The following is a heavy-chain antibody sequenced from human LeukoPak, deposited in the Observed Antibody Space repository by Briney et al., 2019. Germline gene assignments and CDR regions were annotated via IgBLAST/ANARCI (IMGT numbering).Heavy chain of an antibody. V-gene: IGHV3-53*04. Sequence: GGSLRLSCAASGFTVSSNYMSWVRQAPGRGLEWVSLIYSGGNTYYADSVKGRFTISRHNSKNTLYLQMNSLRTEDTAVYYCTSDLGGGAPDYWGQGTLVTVSS. D-gene: IGHD3-16*01. J-gene: IGHJ4*02. CDR1: GFTVSSNY. CDR3: TSDLGGGAPDY. CDR2: IYSGGNT.